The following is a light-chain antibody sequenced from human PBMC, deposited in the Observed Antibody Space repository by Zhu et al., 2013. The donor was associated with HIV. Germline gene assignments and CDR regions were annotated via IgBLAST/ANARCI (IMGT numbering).Light chain of an antibody. V-gene: IGLV3-1*01. Sequence: SYELTQPPSVSVSPGQTAIITCSGEKLANQYVSWYQQKPGQSPMLVIFQDNKRPSGIPERFSGSNSANTATLTITGTQAMDEADYYCQAWDSGTAVFGTGTKSPS. CDR1: KLANQY. CDR3: QAWDSGTAV. J-gene: IGLJ1*01. CDR2: QDN.